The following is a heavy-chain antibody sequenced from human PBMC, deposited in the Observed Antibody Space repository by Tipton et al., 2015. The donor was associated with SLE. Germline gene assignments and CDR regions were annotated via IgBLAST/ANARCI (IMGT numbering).Heavy chain of an antibody. J-gene: IGHJ4*02. CDR2: ISSSSSYI. V-gene: IGHV3-21*01. Sequence: SLRLSCAASGFTFSSYSMNWVRQAPGKGLVWVSSISSSSSYIYYADSVKGRFTISRDNAKNSLYLQMNSLRAEDTAVYYCARGYERTGRTFAYWGQGILVTVSS. CDR1: GFTFSSYS. D-gene: IGHD1-1*01. CDR3: ARGYERTGRTFAY.